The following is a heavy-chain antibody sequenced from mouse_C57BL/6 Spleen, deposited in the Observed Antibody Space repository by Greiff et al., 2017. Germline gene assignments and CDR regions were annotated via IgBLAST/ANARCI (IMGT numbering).Heavy chain of an antibody. CDR3: ARKKESKFFDY. Sequence: QVQLKQPGAELVRPGSSVKLSCKASGYTFTSYWMDWVKQRPGQGLEWIGNIYPSDSETHYNQKFKEKATLTVDKSSSTAYMQLSSLTSEDSAVYYCARKKESKFFDYWGQGTTLTVSS. CDR1: GYTFTSYW. D-gene: IGHD1-3*01. V-gene: IGHV1-61*01. CDR2: IYPSDSET. J-gene: IGHJ2*01.